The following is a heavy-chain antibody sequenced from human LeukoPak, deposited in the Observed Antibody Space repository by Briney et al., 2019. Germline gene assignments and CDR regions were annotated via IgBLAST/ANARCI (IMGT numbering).Heavy chain of an antibody. CDR2: IYYSGST. CDR1: GGSISSYY. CDR3: AGGQWGNPYYFDY. V-gene: IGHV4-59*01. Sequence: SETLSLTCTVSGGSISSYYWSWIRQPPGKGLEWIGYIYYSGSTNYNPSLKSRVTISVDTSKNQFSLKLSSVTAADTAVYYCAGGQWGNPYYFDYWGQGTLVTVSS. D-gene: IGHD3-16*01. J-gene: IGHJ4*02.